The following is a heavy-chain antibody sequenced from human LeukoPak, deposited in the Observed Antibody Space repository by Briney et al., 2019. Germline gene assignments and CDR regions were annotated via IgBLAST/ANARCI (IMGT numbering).Heavy chain of an antibody. J-gene: IGHJ4*02. D-gene: IGHD3-16*01. Sequence: GASVKVSCQASGYTFTGYYIHWVRQAPGQALEWMGWINPNSGGTNYAQKFQGRVTMTRDTSITTAYMELSRLRSDDTAVYFCARDRYVARYFDYWGQGTLVTVSS. CDR3: ARDRYVARYFDY. CDR1: GYTFTGYY. V-gene: IGHV1-2*02. CDR2: INPNSGGT.